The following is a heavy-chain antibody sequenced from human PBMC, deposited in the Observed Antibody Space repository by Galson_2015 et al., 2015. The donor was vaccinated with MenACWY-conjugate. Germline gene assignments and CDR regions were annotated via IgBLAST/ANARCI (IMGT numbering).Heavy chain of an antibody. V-gene: IGHV1-3*01. CDR3: ARAGGYIYGREGDY. CDR1: GYTFTSYA. CDR2: VNAGKGNK. D-gene: IGHD5-18*01. J-gene: IGHJ4*02. Sequence: SVKVSCKASGYTFTSYAMHWVRQAPGQRLEGKGWVNAGKGNKKYYQKFQGRVTNSRDTSASTAYMELSNLRSEDTAVYYCARAGGYIYGREGDYWGQGTLVTVSS.